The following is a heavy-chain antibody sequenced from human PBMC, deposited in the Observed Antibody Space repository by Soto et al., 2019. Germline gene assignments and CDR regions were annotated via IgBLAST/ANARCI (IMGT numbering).Heavy chain of an antibody. CDR2: ISAKSGNT. D-gene: IGHD1-7*01. J-gene: IGHJ4*02. Sequence: QLVQSGAEVKKPGASVKVSCKASGYTFTTSGFNWVRQAPGQGLEWMGWISAKSGNTNYAQKLKGRVTMTTDKSTSTVYMELKSLTSDDTAIYYCTRAGASDWNYVSTSSWGQGTLVTVSS. V-gene: IGHV1-18*04. CDR3: TRAGASDWNYVSTSS. CDR1: GYTFTTSG.